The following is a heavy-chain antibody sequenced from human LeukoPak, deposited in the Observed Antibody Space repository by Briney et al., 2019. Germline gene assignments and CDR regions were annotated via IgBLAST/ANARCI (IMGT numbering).Heavy chain of an antibody. D-gene: IGHD3-10*01. CDR2: INSDGTT. J-gene: IGHJ4*02. CDR1: GFTFSSYW. Sequence: PGGSLRLSCAASGFTFSSYWMHWVRQAPGKGLVWVSRINSDGTTTYADSVKGRFTISRDNAKNTLYLQMNRLRAEDTALYYCASASYYRLPDWGQGTLVTVSS. V-gene: IGHV3-74*01. CDR3: ASASYYRLPD.